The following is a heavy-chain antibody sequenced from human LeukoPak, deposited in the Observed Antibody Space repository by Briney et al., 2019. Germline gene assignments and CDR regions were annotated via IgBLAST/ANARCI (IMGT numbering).Heavy chain of an antibody. V-gene: IGHV3-30*03. D-gene: IGHD2-2*02. CDR2: ISNDGSNK. CDR1: GFIFSSYG. CDR3: ARMGFCSSISCYNHY. Sequence: GRSLRLSCAASGFIFSSYGMDWVRQAPGKGLECVAVISNDGSNKYYADSVKGRFTISRDNSKNTLDLQMDSLRAEDTAVYYCARMGFCSSISCYNHYWGPGTLITVSS. J-gene: IGHJ4*02.